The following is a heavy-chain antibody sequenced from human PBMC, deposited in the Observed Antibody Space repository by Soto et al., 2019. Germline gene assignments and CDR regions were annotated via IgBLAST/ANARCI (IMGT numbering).Heavy chain of an antibody. CDR3: ARVQGIAAPWDYYYMDV. D-gene: IGHD6-6*01. CDR1: GGSISRYY. V-gene: IGHV4-59*08. J-gene: IGHJ6*03. Sequence: SETLSLTCTVSGGSISRYYWSWIRQPPGKGLEWIGYIYYSGSTNYNPSLKSRVTISVDTSKNQFSLKLSSVTAADTAVYYCARVQGIAAPWDYYYMDVWGKGTTVTVSS. CDR2: IYYSGST.